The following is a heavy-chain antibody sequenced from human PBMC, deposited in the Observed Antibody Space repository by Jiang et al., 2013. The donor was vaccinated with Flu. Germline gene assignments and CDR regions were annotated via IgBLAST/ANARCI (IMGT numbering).Heavy chain of an antibody. Sequence: VQLVESGGGSVQPGESLRLSCAASGFIFKYHWMHWVRQAPGKGLVWVSRINSDGSSTSYADSVKGRFTISRDNAKNTLYLQMNSLRAEDTAVYYCAREKGYYDSSGYYYYTAGAFDIWGQGTMVTVSS. D-gene: IGHD3-22*01. J-gene: IGHJ3*02. CDR2: INSDGSST. V-gene: IGHV3-74*01. CDR1: GFIFKYHW. CDR3: AREKGYYDSSGYYYYTAGAFDI.